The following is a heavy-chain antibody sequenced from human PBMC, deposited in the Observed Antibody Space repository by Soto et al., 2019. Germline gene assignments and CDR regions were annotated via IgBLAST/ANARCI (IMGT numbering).Heavy chain of an antibody. Sequence: YGPRLLNRTQTLTLTCTFSGFSHSSIGLSVVWSRQPPGKALEWLALLYWNDDRLYSPSLKSSLTITKVTSKNQVVLTMTNMEPADRAAYYCAHSASVPCCYYFDSWGQGALVTV. CDR1: GFSHSSIGLS. CDR3: AHSASVPCCYYFDS. J-gene: IGHJ4*02. D-gene: IGHD1-26*01. V-gene: IGHV2-5*01. CDR2: LYWNDDR.